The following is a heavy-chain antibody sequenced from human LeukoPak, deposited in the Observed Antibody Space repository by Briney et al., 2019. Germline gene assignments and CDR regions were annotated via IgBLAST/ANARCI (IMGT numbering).Heavy chain of an antibody. J-gene: IGHJ4*02. V-gene: IGHV3-15*01. CDR3: TTGDYVWGPDY. CDR2: IKSKTDGGTT. Sequence: GGSLRLSCAASGFTFSNYWMHWVRQAPGKGLEWVGRIKSKTDGGTTDYAAPVKGRFTISRDDSKNTLYLQMNSLKTEDTAVYYCTTGDYVWGPDYWGQGTLVTVSS. CDR1: GFTFSNYW. D-gene: IGHD3-16*01.